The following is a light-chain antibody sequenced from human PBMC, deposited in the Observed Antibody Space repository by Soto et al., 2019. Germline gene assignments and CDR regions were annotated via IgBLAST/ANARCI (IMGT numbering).Light chain of an antibody. J-gene: IGKJ4*01. V-gene: IGKV3-15*01. Sequence: EIVMTQSPANLFVSPGERATLSSRASQSISSNLAWYQQKPGQAPTLLMFRTSSRATGFPARFSGSGSGTEFNLTISSLQSEDLGVYYCQKYNNWPRATFGGGTKVDI. CDR3: QKYNNWPRAT. CDR2: RTS. CDR1: QSISSN.